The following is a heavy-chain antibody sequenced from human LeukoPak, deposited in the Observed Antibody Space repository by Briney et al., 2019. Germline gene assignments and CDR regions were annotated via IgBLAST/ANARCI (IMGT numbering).Heavy chain of an antibody. Sequence: SETLSLTCAAYGGSFSGYYWSWIRQPPGKGLEWIGEINHSGSTNYNPSLKSRVTISVDTSKNQFSLKLSSVAAADTAVYYCARDQITMVRGVSRYYYYYYGMDVWGKGTTVTVSS. J-gene: IGHJ6*04. CDR3: ARDQITMVRGVSRYYYYYYGMDV. D-gene: IGHD3-10*01. CDR2: INHSGST. CDR1: GGSFSGYY. V-gene: IGHV4-34*01.